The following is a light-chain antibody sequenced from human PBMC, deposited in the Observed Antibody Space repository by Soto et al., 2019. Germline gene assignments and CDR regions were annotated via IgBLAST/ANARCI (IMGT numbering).Light chain of an antibody. V-gene: IGKV3-11*01. Sequence: EIVLTQSPVTLSLSPGERATLSCRASQSVDSYLAWYKQKPGQAPKLLIYDVSNMATGIPARFSGSGSGTDFTLTISSLEPGDFAVYYCQQRNDWQVTFGQGTRLEIK. J-gene: IGKJ5*01. CDR2: DVS. CDR3: QQRNDWQVT. CDR1: QSVDSY.